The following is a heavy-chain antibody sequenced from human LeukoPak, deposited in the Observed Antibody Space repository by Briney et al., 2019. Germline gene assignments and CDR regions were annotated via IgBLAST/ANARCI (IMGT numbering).Heavy chain of an antibody. V-gene: IGHV1-46*03. CDR1: GYTFTSYY. CDR3: ARAIKQLWSDY. CDR2: INPSGGST. Sequence: ASVKVSYKASGYTFTSYYMHWVRQAPGQGLEWMGIINPSGGSTSYAQKFQGRVTMTRDTSTSTVYMELSSLRSEDTAVYDCARAIKQLWSDYWGQGTLVTVSS. D-gene: IGHD5-18*01. J-gene: IGHJ4*02.